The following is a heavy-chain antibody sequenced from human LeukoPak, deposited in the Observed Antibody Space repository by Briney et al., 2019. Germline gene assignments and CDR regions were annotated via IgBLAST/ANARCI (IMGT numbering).Heavy chain of an antibody. CDR2: INHSGST. CDR3: ARGGRYSSSWYRKGGYFDY. Sequence: PSETLSLTCAVYGGSFSGYYWSWIRQPPGKGLEWIGEINHSGSTNYNPSLKSRVTISVDTSKNQFSLKLSSVTAADTAVYYCARGGRYSSSWYRKGGYFDYWGQGTLVTVSS. CDR1: GGSFSGYY. V-gene: IGHV4-34*01. D-gene: IGHD6-13*01. J-gene: IGHJ4*02.